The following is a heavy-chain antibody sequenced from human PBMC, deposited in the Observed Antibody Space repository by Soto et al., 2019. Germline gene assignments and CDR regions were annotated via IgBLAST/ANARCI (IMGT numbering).Heavy chain of an antibody. Sequence: ASVKVSCKASGYTFTGQDMHWVRQAPRQGLEWMGWINPDRGDTKYAQNFQGRVTMTRDKSISTVYMELSRLKSDDTAVYYFARDRGNMVAIFHHYYGMDVWGQGTTVTVSS. D-gene: IGHD3-3*02. J-gene: IGHJ6*02. V-gene: IGHV1-2*02. CDR3: ARDRGNMVAIFHHYYGMDV. CDR2: INPDRGDT. CDR1: GYTFTGQD.